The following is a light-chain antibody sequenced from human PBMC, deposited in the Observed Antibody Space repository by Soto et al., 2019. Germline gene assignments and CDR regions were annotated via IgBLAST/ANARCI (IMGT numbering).Light chain of an antibody. CDR1: QSMSVY. CDR3: LQDNSYPRT. CDR2: APS. Sequence: IQMAQSPSSLSASVGDRVIITCRASQSMSVYLNWYHHKPEKAPKLLIHAPSRLHSGVPSRFSGSGAGTDFTLTISSLQPEDFATYYCLQDNSYPRTFGGGTKVDIK. J-gene: IGKJ4*01. V-gene: IGKV1-39*01.